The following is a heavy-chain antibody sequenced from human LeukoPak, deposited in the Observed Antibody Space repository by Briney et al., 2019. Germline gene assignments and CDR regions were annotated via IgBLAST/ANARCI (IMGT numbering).Heavy chain of an antibody. D-gene: IGHD6-13*01. Sequence: ASVKVSCKASGYTFTSYAMHWVRQAPGQRLEWMGWINAGNGNTKYSQKFQGRVTITRDTSASTAYMELSSLRSEDTAVYYCARETSDGQQLVSEANWFDPWGPGTLVTVSS. CDR1: GYTFTSYA. CDR3: ARETSDGQQLVSEANWFDP. CDR2: INAGNGNT. J-gene: IGHJ5*02. V-gene: IGHV1-3*01.